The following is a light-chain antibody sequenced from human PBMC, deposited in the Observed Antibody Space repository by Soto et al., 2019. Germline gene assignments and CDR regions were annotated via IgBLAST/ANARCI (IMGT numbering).Light chain of an antibody. CDR2: NTS. Sequence: DIPLTQSPSTLSASVGERVTITCRASQSISSWLAWYQQKPGHAPKFLIYNTSNLESGVPSRFSGSGSGTEFTLTISRLQPEDFATYYCQYYNNYCWTFGQGTKVEIK. J-gene: IGKJ1*01. CDR3: QYYNNYCWT. V-gene: IGKV1-5*03. CDR1: QSISSW.